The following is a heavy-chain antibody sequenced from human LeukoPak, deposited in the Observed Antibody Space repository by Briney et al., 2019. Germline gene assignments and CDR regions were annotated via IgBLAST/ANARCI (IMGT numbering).Heavy chain of an antibody. D-gene: IGHD3-10*01. V-gene: IGHV3-48*02. Sequence: AGGSLRLSCAASGFTFSSYSMNWVRQAPGKGLEWVSYISSSSSTIYYADSVKGRFTISRDNAKNSLYLQMNSLRDEDTAVYYCARGEAMVRGVIAKGVPFGYWGQGTLVTVSS. CDR3: ARGEAMVRGVIAKGVPFGY. J-gene: IGHJ4*02. CDR2: ISSSSSTI. CDR1: GFTFSSYS.